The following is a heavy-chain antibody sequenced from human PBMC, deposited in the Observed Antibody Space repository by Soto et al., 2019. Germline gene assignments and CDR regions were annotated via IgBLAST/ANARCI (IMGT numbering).Heavy chain of an antibody. CDR2: INAGNGNT. J-gene: IGHJ4*02. Sequence: QVQLVQSGAEVKKPGASVKVSCKASGYTFTSYAMHWVRQAPGQRLEWMGWINAGNGNTKYSQKFQGRFTITRDTAAITAYGELRSLGSEDTSVYYCAGTSADDLYDYWGQGALVTVSS. CDR1: GYTFTSYA. V-gene: IGHV1-3*01. CDR3: AGTSADDLYDY. D-gene: IGHD2-21*02.